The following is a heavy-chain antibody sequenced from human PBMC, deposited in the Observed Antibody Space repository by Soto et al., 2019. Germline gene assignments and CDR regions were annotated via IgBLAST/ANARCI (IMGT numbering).Heavy chain of an antibody. D-gene: IGHD2-2*01. CDR2: ISGSGGST. Sequence: EVQLLESGGGLVKPGGSLRLSCAASGFTFSSYAMSWVRQAPGKGLEWVSAISGSGGSTYYADSVKGRFTISRDNSKNTLYLQMNSLRAEDTAVYYCAKSDQLLPSYYYMDVWGKGTTVTVSS. V-gene: IGHV3-23*01. J-gene: IGHJ6*03. CDR1: GFTFSSYA. CDR3: AKSDQLLPSYYYMDV.